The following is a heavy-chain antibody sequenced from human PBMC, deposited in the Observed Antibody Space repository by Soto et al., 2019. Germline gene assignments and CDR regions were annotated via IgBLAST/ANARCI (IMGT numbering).Heavy chain of an antibody. J-gene: IGHJ4*02. Sequence: SSETLSLTCTVSGGSISSYYWSWIRQPPGKGLEWIGYIYYSGSTNYNPSLKSRVTISVDTSKNQFSLKLSSVTAADTAVYYCARLSRWQLGYWGQGTLVTVSS. CDR1: GGSISSYY. CDR3: ARLSRWQLGY. CDR2: IYYSGST. D-gene: IGHD6-6*01. V-gene: IGHV4-59*08.